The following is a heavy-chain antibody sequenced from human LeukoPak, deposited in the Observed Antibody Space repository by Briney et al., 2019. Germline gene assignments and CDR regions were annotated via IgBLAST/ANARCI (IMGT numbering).Heavy chain of an antibody. CDR1: GFTFSIYW. V-gene: IGHV3-74*01. Sequence: QPGGSLRLSCAASGFTFSIYWMHWVRQAPGKGLVWVSRINSDGSSTNYADSVKGRFTISRDNAKNTLYLQMNSLRAEDTAVYYCARERDPWELLKGALDYWGQGTLVTVSS. CDR2: INSDGSST. CDR3: ARERDPWELLKGALDY. J-gene: IGHJ4*02. D-gene: IGHD1-26*01.